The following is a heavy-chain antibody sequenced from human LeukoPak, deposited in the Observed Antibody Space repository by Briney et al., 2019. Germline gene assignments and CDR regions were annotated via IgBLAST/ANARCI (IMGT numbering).Heavy chain of an antibody. CDR3: ARLASGSYGPLTPFDY. Sequence: PSETLSLTCAVSGGSVSSSNWWSWVRQPPGKGLEWIGDIYYSGSTNYNPSLKSRVTISVDTSKNQFSLRLSSVTAADTAVYYSARLASGSYGPLTPFDYWGQGTLVTVSS. CDR2: IYYSGST. CDR1: GGSVSSSNW. J-gene: IGHJ4*02. D-gene: IGHD1-26*01. V-gene: IGHV4-4*02.